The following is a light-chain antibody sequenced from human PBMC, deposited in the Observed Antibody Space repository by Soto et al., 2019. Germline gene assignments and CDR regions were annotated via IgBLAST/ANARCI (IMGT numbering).Light chain of an antibody. CDR1: QSISSSY. V-gene: IGKV3D-15*01. CDR3: QQYFEWPPMT. J-gene: IGKJ1*01. Sequence: EIVLTQSPDTLSLSPGERATLSCRASQSISSSYLAWYQQKPGQAPRLLIYGASTRATGIPDRFSGSGSGTEFTLTISSLRSEDSGIYYCQQYFEWPPMTFGQGTKVEI. CDR2: GAS.